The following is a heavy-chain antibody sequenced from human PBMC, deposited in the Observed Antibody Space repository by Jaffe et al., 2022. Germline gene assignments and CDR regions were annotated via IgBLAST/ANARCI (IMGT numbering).Heavy chain of an antibody. D-gene: IGHD4-17*01. CDR1: GFTFSSYG. CDR2: IRYDGSNK. V-gene: IGHV3-30*02. J-gene: IGHJ4*02. CDR3: AKAHELTTVTTLYSYYFDY. Sequence: QVQLVESGGGVVQPGGSLRLSCAASGFTFSSYGMHWVRQAPGKGLEWVAFIRYDGSNKYYADSVKGRFTISRDNSKNTLYLQMNSLRAEDTAVYYCAKAHELTTVTTLYSYYFDYWGQGTLVTVSS.